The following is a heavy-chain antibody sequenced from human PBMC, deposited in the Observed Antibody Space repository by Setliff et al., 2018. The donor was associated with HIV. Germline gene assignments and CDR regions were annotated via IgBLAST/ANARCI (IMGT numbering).Heavy chain of an antibody. D-gene: IGHD2-21*02. J-gene: IGHJ3*02. Sequence: PSETLSLTCALFGGSVSSPTWWSWVRQAPGKGLEWIGEVYHSGSTTYNTSLKGRVTISLDRSTNQFSLRMTALSAADTAMYYCAREAGGGGDWVLDMWGQGTMVTVSS. CDR3: AREAGGGGDWVLDM. CDR1: GGSVSSPTW. V-gene: IGHV4-4*02. CDR2: VYHSGST.